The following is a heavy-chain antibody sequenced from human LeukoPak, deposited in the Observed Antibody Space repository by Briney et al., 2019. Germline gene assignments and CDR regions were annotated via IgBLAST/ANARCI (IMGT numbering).Heavy chain of an antibody. Sequence: GGSLRLSCAASGFTLSSYAMSWVRQAPGKGLEWVSAISGSGGSTYYADSVKGRFTISRDNAKNSLYLQMNSLRAEDTALYYCAKAVAGTKIDYWGQGTLVTVSS. CDR1: GFTLSSYA. CDR2: ISGSGGST. J-gene: IGHJ4*02. D-gene: IGHD6-19*01. CDR3: AKAVAGTKIDY. V-gene: IGHV3-23*01.